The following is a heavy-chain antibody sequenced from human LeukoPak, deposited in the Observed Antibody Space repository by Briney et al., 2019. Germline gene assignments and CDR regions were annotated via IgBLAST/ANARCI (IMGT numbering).Heavy chain of an antibody. CDR2: ISYDGSNE. CDR1: GFTFSSYG. J-gene: IGHJ6*02. Sequence: PGGSLRLSCAASGFTFSSYGMHWVRQAPGKGLEWVAVISYDGSNEYYVDSVKGRFTISRDNSKNTLYLQMNGLRAEDTAVYYCVRGMDVWGQGTTVTVSS. D-gene: IGHD3-10*01. V-gene: IGHV3-30*03. CDR3: VRGMDV.